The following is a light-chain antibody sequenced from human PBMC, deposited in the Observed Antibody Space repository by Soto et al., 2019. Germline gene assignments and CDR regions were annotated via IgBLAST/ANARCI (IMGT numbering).Light chain of an antibody. CDR3: ISYTSSSTWV. CDR2: EVS. V-gene: IGLV2-14*01. J-gene: IGLJ3*02. CDR1: SSDVGGYNY. Sequence: QSVLTQPASVSGSPGQSITISCTGTSSDVGGYNYVSWYQHHPVKAPKLMIYEVSNRPSGVSDRFSGSRSGNTASPTISGLQAEDESDYYCISYTSSSTWVFGGGTKVTVL.